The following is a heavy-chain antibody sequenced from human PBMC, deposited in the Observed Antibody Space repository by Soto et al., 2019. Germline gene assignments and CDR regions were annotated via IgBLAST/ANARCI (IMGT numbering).Heavy chain of an antibody. D-gene: IGHD2-2*01. CDR2: IYHSGST. J-gene: IGHJ5*02. CDR3: SRVPDR. CDR1: GGSISSGGYS. Sequence: QLQLQESGSGLVKPSQTLSLTCAVSGGSISSGGYSWSWIRQPPGKGLEWIGYIYHSGSTYYNPSLQRPVHISVDRAQNPFSPEPSSVTAPDPALYFCSRVPDRWGQGTLVTVSS. V-gene: IGHV4-30-2*01.